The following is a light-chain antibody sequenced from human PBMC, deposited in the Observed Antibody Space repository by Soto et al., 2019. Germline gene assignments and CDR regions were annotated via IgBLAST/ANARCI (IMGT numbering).Light chain of an antibody. Sequence: DIQVAQSRSSLSASVGDRVSITCRASLNIGTYLNWYQQTPGQAPRLLIHSVFTLQSGVPSRFSGSGSGTEFTLTITSLQPEDSATYYCQQGYSSPQTFGQGTKVDIK. CDR2: SVF. CDR3: QQGYSSPQT. J-gene: IGKJ2*01. CDR1: LNIGTY. V-gene: IGKV1-39*01.